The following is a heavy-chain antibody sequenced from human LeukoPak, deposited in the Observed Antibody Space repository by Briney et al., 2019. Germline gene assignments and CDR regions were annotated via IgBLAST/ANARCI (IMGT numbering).Heavy chain of an antibody. Sequence: GGSLRLSCAASGFTFSDYYMSWIRQAPGKGLEWVSYISSSGSTIYYADSVKGRFTISRDNAKNSLYLQMNSLRAEDTAVYYCARAPSSGWSYYFDYWDQGTLVTVSS. CDR2: ISSSGSTI. CDR3: ARAPSSGWSYYFDY. J-gene: IGHJ4*02. D-gene: IGHD6-19*01. V-gene: IGHV3-11*04. CDR1: GFTFSDYY.